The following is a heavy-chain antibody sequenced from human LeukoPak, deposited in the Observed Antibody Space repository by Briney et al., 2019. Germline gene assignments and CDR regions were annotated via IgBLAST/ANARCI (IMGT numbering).Heavy chain of an antibody. CDR2: MNPKSGNT. D-gene: IGHD2-15*01. CDR1: GYTFTSYD. CDR3: ARDYTRYCSGGSCYSVGY. Sequence: ASVKVSCKASGYTFTSYDINWVRQATGQGLEWVGWMNPKSGNTRYAQKFQGRVTMTKKTSISTAYMELSSLTSEDTAVYYCARDYTRYCSGGSCYSVGYWGQGTLVTVSS. J-gene: IGHJ4*02. V-gene: IGHV1-8*02.